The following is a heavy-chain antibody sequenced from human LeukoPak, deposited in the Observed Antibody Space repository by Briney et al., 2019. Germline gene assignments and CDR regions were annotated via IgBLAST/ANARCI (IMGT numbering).Heavy chain of an antibody. CDR1: GGSVNGYY. J-gene: IGHJ5*02. V-gene: IGHV4-34*01. CDR2: IKHDGST. CDR3: ARPSLRFYGSGSYRSWFDP. Sequence: PSETLSLTCAVYGGSVNGYYWSWIRQPPGKALEWIGEIKHDGSTKYNSSLKSRVTISIDTSKNQFSLKLSSVTAADTAVYYCARPSLRFYGSGSYRSWFDPWGQGTLVTVSS. D-gene: IGHD3-10*01.